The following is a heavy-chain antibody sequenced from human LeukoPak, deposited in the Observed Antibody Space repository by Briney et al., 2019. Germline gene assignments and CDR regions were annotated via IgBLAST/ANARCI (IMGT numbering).Heavy chain of an antibody. Sequence: GESLKISCKSSGYSFTNYWIGWVRQMPGRGLEWMGIVYPGYSEAIYSPSFQGQVNIDVDKSIDVAYLEWTSLTAPDTAMYYCAGGSDSYRGDFWGQGTLVIVSS. V-gene: IGHV5-51*01. J-gene: IGHJ4*02. D-gene: IGHD5-12*01. CDR1: GYSFTNYW. CDR2: VYPGYSEA. CDR3: AGGSDSYRGDF.